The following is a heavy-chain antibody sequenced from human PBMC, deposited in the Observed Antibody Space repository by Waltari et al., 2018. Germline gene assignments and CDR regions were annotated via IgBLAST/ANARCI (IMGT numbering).Heavy chain of an antibody. D-gene: IGHD7-27*01. V-gene: IGHV3-21*01. J-gene: IGHJ4*02. CDR3: ARGGTGAHFDY. CDR2: ISSSSIYI. CDR1: GFTFSSYS. Sequence: EVQLVESGGGLVKPGGSLRLSCAASGFTFSSYSMNWVRQAPGKGLEWFSSISSSSIYIYYADSVKGRFTISRDNAKNSLYLQMNSLRAEDTAVYYCARGGTGAHFDYWGQGTLVTVSS.